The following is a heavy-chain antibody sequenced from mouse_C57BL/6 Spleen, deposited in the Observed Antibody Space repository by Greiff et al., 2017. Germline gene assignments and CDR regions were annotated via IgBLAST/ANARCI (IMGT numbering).Heavy chain of an antibody. D-gene: IGHD1-1*01. CDR1: GFTFTDYY. CDR3: AREFITTVVEPYYYAMDY. V-gene: IGHV7-3*01. CDR2: IRNKANGYTT. Sequence: EVKLMESGGGLVQPGGSLSLSCAASGFTFTDYYMSWVRQPPRKALEWLGFIRNKANGYTTEYSASVKGRFTISRDNSQSILYLQMNALRAEDSATYYCAREFITTVVEPYYYAMDYWGQGTSVTVSS. J-gene: IGHJ4*01.